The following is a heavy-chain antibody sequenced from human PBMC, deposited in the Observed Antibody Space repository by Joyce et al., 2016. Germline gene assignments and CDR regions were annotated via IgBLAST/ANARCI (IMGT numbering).Heavy chain of an antibody. D-gene: IGHD3-3*01. J-gene: IGHJ6*02. Sequence: QVQLVESGGGVVQPGRSLRFSCAASGFTFSRNPMHWVRQVPGKGMEWVATISFDGNNNYYADSVKGRFAISRDNSDNTLYLQMNSLTTDDTAVYYCAKDAFNDFWSGHSSNVYYYYGVDVWGQGTTVTVSS. CDR1: GFTFSRNP. CDR2: ISFDGNNN. CDR3: AKDAFNDFWSGHSSNVYYYYGVDV. V-gene: IGHV3-30*09.